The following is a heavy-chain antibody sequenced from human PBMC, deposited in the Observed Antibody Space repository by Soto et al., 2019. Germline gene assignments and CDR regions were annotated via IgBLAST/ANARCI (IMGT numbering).Heavy chain of an antibody. CDR1: GFTFSNYA. CDR2: MSGSAAST. V-gene: IGHV3-23*01. CDR3: AKWTGRYCSGGRCYLDDPFDY. J-gene: IGHJ4*02. Sequence: EVHLLESGGDLVQPGGSLRLSCAASGFTFSNYAMSWVRQAPGKGLDWVSGMSGSAASTFYADSVKGRFTISRDNSKNTLYLQMNSLRAEYTAVYYCAKWTGRYCSGGRCYLDDPFDYWGQGTLVTVSS. D-gene: IGHD2-15*01.